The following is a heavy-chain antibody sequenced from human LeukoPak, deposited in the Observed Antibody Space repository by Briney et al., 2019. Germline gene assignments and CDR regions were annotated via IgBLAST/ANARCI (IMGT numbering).Heavy chain of an antibody. J-gene: IGHJ5*02. CDR1: GGSLGGYY. D-gene: IGHD6-19*01. CDR2: IYPTGNTN. V-gene: IGHV4-4*08. CDR3: ARLQWLVRSWFDP. Sequence: PSETLSLTCTVSGGSLGGYYWSWIRQTPGKGLEYIGYIYPTGNTNGNTNHNPSLKSRVTISVDTSKNQFSLNLTSVTAADTAKYYCARLQWLVRSWFDPWGQGTLVIVSS.